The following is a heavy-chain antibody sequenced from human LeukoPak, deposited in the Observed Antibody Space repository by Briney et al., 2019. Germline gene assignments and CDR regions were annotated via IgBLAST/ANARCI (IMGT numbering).Heavy chain of an antibody. J-gene: IGHJ6*02. V-gene: IGHV3-74*01. D-gene: IGHD3-10*01. CDR2: TSNDGSST. CDR1: GFTFSTYW. CDR3: ARGIWRSYGLAV. Sequence: GGSLRLSCAASGFTFSTYWMHWVRQAPGKGLVWLSRTSNDGSSTTYADSVKGRFTISRDNTKNTLYVQMDSLRPEDTAVYYCARGIWRSYGLAVWGQGTTVTVSS.